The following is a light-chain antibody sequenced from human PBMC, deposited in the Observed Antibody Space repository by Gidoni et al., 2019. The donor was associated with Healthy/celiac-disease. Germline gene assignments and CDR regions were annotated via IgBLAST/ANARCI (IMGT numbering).Light chain of an antibody. J-gene: IGKJ3*01. Sequence: DIQMTQAPSSLSASVGDRVTITCRASQSISSYLHWYQQKPGKAPKLLIYAASSLQSGVPSRFSVSGSGTDFTLTISSLQPEDFATYYCQQSYSTPRTFGPXTNVDIK. CDR2: AAS. CDR3: QQSYSTPRT. CDR1: QSISSY. V-gene: IGKV1-39*01.